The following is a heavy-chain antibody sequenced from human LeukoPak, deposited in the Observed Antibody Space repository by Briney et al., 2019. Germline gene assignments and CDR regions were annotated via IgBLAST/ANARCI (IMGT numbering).Heavy chain of an antibody. CDR2: IYYSGST. CDR3: ARDHAL. V-gene: IGHV4-31*03. Sequence: SKTLSLTCTVSGGSISSAGYYWSSIRPHPGKGLEWTGYIYYSGSTYYNPSLKSRVTISVDTSKNQFSLKLSSVTAADTAVDYCARDHALWGQGTMDTVSS. J-gene: IGHJ3*01. CDR1: GGSISSAGYY.